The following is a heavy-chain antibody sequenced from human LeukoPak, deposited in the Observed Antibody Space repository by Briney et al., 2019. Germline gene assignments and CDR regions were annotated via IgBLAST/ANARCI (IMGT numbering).Heavy chain of an antibody. V-gene: IGHV4-4*07. D-gene: IGHD4-17*01. CDR2: IYTSGST. CDR3: ARDPLYGDYFDY. J-gene: IGHJ4*02. CDR1: GGSISTYY. Sequence: SETLSLTCTVSGGSISTYYWSWIRQPAGKGLEWIGRIYTSGSTNYNPSLKSRVTMSVDTSKNQFSLKLSSVTAADTAVYYCARDPLYGDYFDYWGQGTLVTVSS.